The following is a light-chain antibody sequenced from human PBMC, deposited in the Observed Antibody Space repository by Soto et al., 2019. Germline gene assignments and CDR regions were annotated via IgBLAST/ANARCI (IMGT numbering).Light chain of an antibody. V-gene: IGKV2-30*01. J-gene: IGKJ2*01. CDR2: KVS. CDR1: QSLLYSDGNTY. CDR3: MQGSHWPYT. Sequence: DVVMTQSPLSLPVTLGQPASISCRSSQSLLYSDGNTYLNWFQQRPGQSPRGLSYKVSNRDSGVPDRFSGSGSGTDFTLKISRVEAEYVAVYYCMQGSHWPYTFGQGTKLEIK.